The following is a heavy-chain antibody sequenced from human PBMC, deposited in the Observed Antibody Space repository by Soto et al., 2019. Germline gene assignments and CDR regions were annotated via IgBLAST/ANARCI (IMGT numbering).Heavy chain of an antibody. J-gene: IGHJ2*01. Sequence: GGSLRLSCAASGFTFSSYDMHWVRQATGKGLEWVSAIGTAGDTYYPGSVKGRFTISRENAKNSLYLEMNSLRAGDTAVYYCARERHVVVPAAKDSAYHWYFDLWGRGTLVTVSS. CDR2: IGTAGDT. CDR3: ARERHVVVPAAKDSAYHWYFDL. V-gene: IGHV3-13*01. CDR1: GFTFSSYD. D-gene: IGHD2-2*01.